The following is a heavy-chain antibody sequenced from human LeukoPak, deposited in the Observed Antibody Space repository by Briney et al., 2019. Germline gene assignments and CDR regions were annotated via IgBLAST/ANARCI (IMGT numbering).Heavy chain of an antibody. D-gene: IGHD3-22*01. CDR2: ISTSGGST. CDR1: GFTFSSYA. V-gene: IGHV3-23*01. Sequence: GGSLRLSCAASGFTFSSYAMSWVRQAPGKGLEWVSTISTSGGSTYHADSVKGRFTISRDNSKSTLYLQMNSLRAEDTAVYYCAKDDSSGYGYYFDYWGQGTLVTASS. J-gene: IGHJ4*02. CDR3: AKDDSSGYGYYFDY.